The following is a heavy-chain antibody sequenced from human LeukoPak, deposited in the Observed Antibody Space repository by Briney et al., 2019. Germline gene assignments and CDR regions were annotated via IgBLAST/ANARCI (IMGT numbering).Heavy chain of an antibody. Sequence: SGPTLVKPTQTLTLTCAFSGFSLSTSGVGVGWIRQPPGKALEWLTLIYWNDDKRYSPSLRSRLTITKDNSKNQVVLTMTNMDPVDTATYFCAHSRLAAAGTGFDYWGQGTLVTVSS. CDR2: IYWNDDK. V-gene: IGHV2-5*01. CDR1: GFSLSTSGVG. D-gene: IGHD6-13*01. J-gene: IGHJ4*02. CDR3: AHSRLAAAGTGFDY.